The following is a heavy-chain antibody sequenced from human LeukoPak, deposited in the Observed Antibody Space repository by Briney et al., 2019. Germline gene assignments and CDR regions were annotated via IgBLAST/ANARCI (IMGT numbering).Heavy chain of an antibody. V-gene: IGHV4-4*09. J-gene: IGHJ5*02. D-gene: IGHD2-8*01. CDR1: GGSISSYY. Sequence: SETLSLTCTVSGGSISSYYWSWLRQPPGKGLEWTGFIYTSGSTNYNPSLKGRVTISIDTSKNQFSLKLSSVTAADTAVYYCARPLLGVFDPWGQGTLVTVSS. CDR3: ARPLLGVFDP. CDR2: IYTSGST.